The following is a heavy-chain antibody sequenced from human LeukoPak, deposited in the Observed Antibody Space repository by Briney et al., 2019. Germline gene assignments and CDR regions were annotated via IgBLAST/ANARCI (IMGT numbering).Heavy chain of an antibody. Sequence: PSETLSLTCTVSGGSVSSSRYYWVWIRQPPGKGLEWIGYIYYSGSTDYNPSLKSRVTISVDTSKNQFSLKMSSVTAADTAVYYCARAPNGFGAFDIWGPGTMVTVSS. CDR1: GGSVSSSRYY. D-gene: IGHD2-8*01. V-gene: IGHV4-61*01. J-gene: IGHJ3*02. CDR2: IYYSGST. CDR3: ARAPNGFGAFDI.